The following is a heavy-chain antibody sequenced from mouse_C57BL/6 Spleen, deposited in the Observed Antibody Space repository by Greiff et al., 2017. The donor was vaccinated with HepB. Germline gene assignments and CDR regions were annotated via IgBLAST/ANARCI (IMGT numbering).Heavy chain of an antibody. J-gene: IGHJ4*01. CDR2: INPSSGYT. Sequence: QVQLQQSGAELARPGASVKMSCEASGYTFTSYTMHWVKQRPGQGLEWIGYINPSSGYTKYNQKFKDKATLTADKSSSTAYMQLSSLTSEDSAVYYCARGSSYPYAMDYWGQGTSVTVSS. CDR3: ARGSSYPYAMDY. V-gene: IGHV1-4*01. CDR1: GYTFTSYT. D-gene: IGHD1-1*01.